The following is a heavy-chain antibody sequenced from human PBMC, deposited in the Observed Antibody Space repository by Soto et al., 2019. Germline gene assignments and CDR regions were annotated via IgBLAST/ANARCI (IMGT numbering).Heavy chain of an antibody. CDR1: GFTFSSYA. V-gene: IGHV3-23*01. Sequence: GGSLRLSCAASGFTFSSYAMSWVRQAPGKGLEWVSAISGSGGSTYYADSVKGRFTISRDNSKNALYLQMNSLRAEDTAVYYCAKDPGRSHRVDYWGQGTLVTVSS. D-gene: IGHD2-15*01. J-gene: IGHJ4*02. CDR3: AKDPGRSHRVDY. CDR2: ISGSGGST.